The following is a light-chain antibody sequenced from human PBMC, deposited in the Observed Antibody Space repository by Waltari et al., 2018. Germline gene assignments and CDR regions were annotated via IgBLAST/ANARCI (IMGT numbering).Light chain of an antibody. V-gene: IGLV2-14*01. J-gene: IGLJ2*01. CDR1: SSDVDAYNY. Sequence: QSALTQPASVSGSPGQSITISCTGTSSDVDAYNYVSWYQQHPGKVPKVMIYDVTKRRSGFFNRFSGSKSANTASLTISGLQSEDEADYYCSSFTSRRTLVFGGGTKLTVL. CDR3: SSFTSRRTLV. CDR2: DVT.